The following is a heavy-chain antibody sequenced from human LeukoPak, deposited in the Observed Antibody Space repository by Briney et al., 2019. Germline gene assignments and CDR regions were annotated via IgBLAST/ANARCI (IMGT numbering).Heavy chain of an antibody. CDR1: GFTFSTYS. J-gene: IGHJ5*02. D-gene: IGHD1-26*01. V-gene: IGHV3-48*01. CDR3: ARETVGATEGRWFDP. Sequence: GGSLRLSCAASGFTFSTYSMNWVRQAPGKGLEWVSYISSSISTIYYADSVMGRFTISRDNAKNLLYLQMNSLRAEDTAVYYCARETVGATEGRWFDPWGQGTLVTVSS. CDR2: ISSSISTI.